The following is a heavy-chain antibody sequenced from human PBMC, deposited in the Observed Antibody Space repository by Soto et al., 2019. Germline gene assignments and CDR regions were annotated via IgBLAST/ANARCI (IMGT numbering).Heavy chain of an antibody. CDR3: ARDWFKPYWRFDP. CDR1: GGTFSSYA. J-gene: IGHJ5*02. D-gene: IGHD2-15*01. Sequence: QVQLVQSGAEVKKPGSSVKVSCKASGGTFSSYAISWVRQAPGQGREWMGGVIPIFGTANYAQKSQGRVTITADKSTSTGYMELSSLSSEDTAVYYCARDWFKPYWRFDPWGQGTLVTV. CDR2: VIPIFGTA. V-gene: IGHV1-69*06.